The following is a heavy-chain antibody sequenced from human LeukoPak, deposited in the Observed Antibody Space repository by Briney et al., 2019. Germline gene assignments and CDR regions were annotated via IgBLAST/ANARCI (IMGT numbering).Heavy chain of an antibody. D-gene: IGHD1-1*01. V-gene: IGHV3-43*02. CDR2: ISGVGGST. J-gene: IGHJ3*02. CDR3: AKGTTMYAFDI. Sequence: GGSLRLSCAASGLTFDHYVMHWVRQAPGKGLEWVSLISGVGGSTYYADSVKGRLTISRDNSKNSLYLQMNSLTTEDTALYFCAKGTTMYAFDIWGQGTMVTVSS. CDR1: GLTFDHYV.